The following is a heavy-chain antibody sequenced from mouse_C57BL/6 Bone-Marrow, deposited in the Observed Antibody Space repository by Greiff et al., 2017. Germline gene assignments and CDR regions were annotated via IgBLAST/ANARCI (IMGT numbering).Heavy chain of an antibody. CDR3: ARRGFSWFAY. Sequence: EVKLQESGGDLVKPGGSLKLSCAASGFTFSSYGMSWVRQTPDKRLEWVATISSGGSYTYYPDSVKGRFTISRDNAKYTLYLQMSSLKSEDTAMYYCARRGFSWFAYRGQGTLVTVSA. CDR2: ISSGGSYT. J-gene: IGHJ3*01. CDR1: GFTFSSYG. V-gene: IGHV5-6*02.